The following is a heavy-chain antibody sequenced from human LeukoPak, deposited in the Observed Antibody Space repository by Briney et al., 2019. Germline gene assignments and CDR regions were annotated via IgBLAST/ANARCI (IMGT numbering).Heavy chain of an antibody. CDR3: ARGADGYNP. CDR1: GGSVSGYY. Sequence: SETLSLTCTVSGGSVSGYYWSWIRQPPGKGLGWIGYIFYSGSTNYNPSLKSRVSISVDTSKNQFSLKLSSVTAADTAVYYCARGADGYNPWGQGTLVTVSS. CDR2: IFYSGST. D-gene: IGHD5-24*01. J-gene: IGHJ5*02. V-gene: IGHV4-59*02.